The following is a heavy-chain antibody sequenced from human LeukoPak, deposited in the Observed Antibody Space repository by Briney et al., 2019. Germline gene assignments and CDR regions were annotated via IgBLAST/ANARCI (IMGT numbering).Heavy chain of an antibody. V-gene: IGHV3-74*03. CDR3: AREAPYSSSCDY. CDR1: GFTFSNYW. Sequence: GGSLRLSCAASGFTFSNYWIHWVRQAPGKGLVWVSRIDNAGSITTYADSVKGRFTISRDNAENTLYLQMNSLRAEDTAVYYCAREAPYSSSCDYWGQGTLVTVSP. J-gene: IGHJ4*02. CDR2: IDNAGSIT. D-gene: IGHD6-13*01.